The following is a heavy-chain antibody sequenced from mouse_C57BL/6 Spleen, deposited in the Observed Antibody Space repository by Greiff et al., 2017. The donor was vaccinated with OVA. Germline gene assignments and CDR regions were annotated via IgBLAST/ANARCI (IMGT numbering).Heavy chain of an antibody. CDR2: ISGGGGNT. J-gene: IGHJ4*01. V-gene: IGHV5-9*01. Sequence: EVKVVESGGGLVKPGGSLKLSCAASGFTFSSYTMSWVRQTPEKRLEWVATISGGGGNTYYPDSVKGRFTISRDNAKNTLYLQMSSLRSEDTALYYCARHEDGSSYAMDYWGQGTSVTVSS. CDR3: ARHEDGSSYAMDY. CDR1: GFTFSSYT. D-gene: IGHD1-1*01.